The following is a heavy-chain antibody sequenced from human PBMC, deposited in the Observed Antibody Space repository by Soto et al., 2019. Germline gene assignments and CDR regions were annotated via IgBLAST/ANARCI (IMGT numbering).Heavy chain of an antibody. Sequence: EVQLVESGGGLIQPGGSLRLSCAASGFTFSTYSMNWVRQAPGKGLEWVSYMSSSSTIYYADSVKGRFTISRDNAKYTRYLQMKCLAADETVVYYCAREGGHYFDYWGRGTLVTVSS. CDR1: GFTFSTYS. CDR3: AREGGHYFDY. D-gene: IGHD1-26*01. J-gene: IGHJ4*02. CDR2: MSSSSTI. V-gene: IGHV3-48*01.